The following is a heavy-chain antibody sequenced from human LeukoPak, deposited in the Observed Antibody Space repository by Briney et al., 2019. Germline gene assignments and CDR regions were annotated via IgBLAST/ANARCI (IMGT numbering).Heavy chain of an antibody. CDR2: INPNSGGT. Sequence: GASVKVSCKASGYTFIGYYMHWVRQAPGQGLEWMGWINPNSGGTNYAQKFQGRVTMTRDTSISTAYMELSRLRSDDTAVYYCAWDKGRLLLHFDYWGQRTLVTVSS. CDR1: GYTFIGYY. V-gene: IGHV1-2*02. CDR3: AWDKGRLLLHFDY. D-gene: IGHD2-15*01. J-gene: IGHJ4*02.